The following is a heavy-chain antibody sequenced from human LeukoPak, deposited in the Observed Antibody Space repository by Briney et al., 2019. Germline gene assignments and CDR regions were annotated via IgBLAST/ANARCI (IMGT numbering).Heavy chain of an antibody. J-gene: IGHJ4*02. V-gene: IGHV3-30*03. CDR1: GFTFSSYG. Sequence: PGGSLRLSCAASGFTFSSYGMHWVRQAPGKGLEWVAVISYDGSNKYYADSVKGRFTISRDNSKNTLYLQMNSLRADDTAVYYCARDLDGDPNIAAAGRGDFDYWGRGTLVTVSS. CDR3: ARDLDGDPNIAAAGRGDFDY. D-gene: IGHD6-13*01. CDR2: ISYDGSNK.